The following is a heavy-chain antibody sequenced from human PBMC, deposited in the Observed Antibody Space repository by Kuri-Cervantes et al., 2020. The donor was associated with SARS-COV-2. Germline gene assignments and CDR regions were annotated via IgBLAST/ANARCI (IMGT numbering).Heavy chain of an antibody. D-gene: IGHD4-23*01. CDR2: IYYSGST. V-gene: IGHV4-30-4*08. Sequence: SETLSLTCTVSGGSISSGDYYWSWIRQPPGKGLEWIGYIYYSGSTYYNPSLKSRVTISVDTSKNQFSLKLSSVTAADTAAYYCARELPQDAFDIWGQGTMVTVSS. CDR1: GGSISSGDYY. CDR3: ARELPQDAFDI. J-gene: IGHJ3*02.